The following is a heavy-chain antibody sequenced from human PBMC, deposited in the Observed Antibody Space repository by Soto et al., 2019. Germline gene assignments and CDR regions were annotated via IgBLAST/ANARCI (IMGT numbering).Heavy chain of an antibody. CDR1: GFTFSSNG. CDR3: AKDPGGVQLWDFFDY. V-gene: IGHV3-30*18. J-gene: IGHJ4*02. CDR2: MSHDGSHK. Sequence: QVQLVESGGGVVQPGRSLRLSCAGSGFTFSSNGMHWVRQAPGKGLEWVAAMSHDGSHKFYADSVKGRFTISRDNSKNTLYLQMNSLRAEDTAVYYCAKDPGGVQLWDFFDYWGQGTLLTVSS. D-gene: IGHD1-1*01.